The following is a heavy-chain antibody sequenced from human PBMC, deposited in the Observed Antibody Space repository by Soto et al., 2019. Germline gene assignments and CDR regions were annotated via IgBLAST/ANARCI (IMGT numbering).Heavy chain of an antibody. CDR3: SFFFKGEDANGFFSRALDF. CDR2: IFASGTT. J-gene: IGHJ2*01. D-gene: IGHD2-8*01. Sequence: TGKGLEWIGRIFASGTTYYNPSLNSRVTISVDTSRNRFSLGLSSVAAADTAVYYCSFFFKGEDANGFFSRALDFWG. V-gene: IGHV4-39*01.